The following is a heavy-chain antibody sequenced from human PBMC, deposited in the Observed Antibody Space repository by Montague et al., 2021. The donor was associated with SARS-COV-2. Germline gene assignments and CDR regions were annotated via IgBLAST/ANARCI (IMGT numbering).Heavy chain of an antibody. Sequence: SETLSLTCTVSGGSVSSGSYYWSWIRQPPGKGLEWIGYIYCSGSTNYNPSLKSRVTISVDTSKNQFSLKLSSVTAADTAMYYCARHRSYYENGFDPWGQGTLVTVSS. CDR1: GGSVSSGSYY. D-gene: IGHD3-3*01. CDR2: IYCSGST. V-gene: IGHV4-61*01. CDR3: ARHRSYYENGFDP. J-gene: IGHJ5*02.